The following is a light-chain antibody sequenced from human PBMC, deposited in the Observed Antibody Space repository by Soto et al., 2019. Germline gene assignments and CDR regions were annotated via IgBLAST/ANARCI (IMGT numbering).Light chain of an antibody. V-gene: IGKV3-11*01. Sequence: EIVLTQSPATLSLSPGERATLSCRASQNVSTYLAWYQQKPGQAPRLLIYDASNRATGIPARFSGRGSGTDFPPTISSREPEDFAVNYCQQRTNWLTFGPGTKVDIK. J-gene: IGKJ3*01. CDR3: QQRTNWLT. CDR1: QNVSTY. CDR2: DAS.